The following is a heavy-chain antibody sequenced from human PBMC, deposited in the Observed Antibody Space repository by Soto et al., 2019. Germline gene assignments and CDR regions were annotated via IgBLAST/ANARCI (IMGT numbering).Heavy chain of an antibody. V-gene: IGHV1-69*12. Sequence: QVQLVQSEAEVRQPASSVKVSCKTSGGTFSSYAISWVRQAPGQGLEWMGGIVPIVGTTTYAQKFQGRVTXXAXXATSTAYMQLSRLRSDDTAVYYCVRVVAIPGYPDHWGQGTLVTVSS. CDR2: IVPIVGTT. J-gene: IGHJ4*02. CDR1: GGTFSSYA. CDR3: VRVVAIPGYPDH. D-gene: IGHD5-12*01.